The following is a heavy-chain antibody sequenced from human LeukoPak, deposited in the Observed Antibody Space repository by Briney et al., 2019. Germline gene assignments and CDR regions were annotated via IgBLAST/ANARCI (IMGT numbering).Heavy chain of an antibody. CDR2: ISAYNGNT. D-gene: IGHD6-19*01. CDR3: ARDAPQWRNAFDF. V-gene: IGHV1-18*01. J-gene: IGHJ3*01. Sequence: ASVKVSCKASGYTFTSYGIRWVRQAPGQGLEWMGWISAYNGNTNYAQKFQGRVTMTTDTSTSTAYMELRTLRSDDTAVYYCARDAPQWRNAFDFWGQGTMVTVSS. CDR1: GYTFTSYG.